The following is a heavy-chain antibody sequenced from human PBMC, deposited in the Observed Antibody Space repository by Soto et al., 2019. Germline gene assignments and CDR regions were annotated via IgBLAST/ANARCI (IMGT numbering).Heavy chain of an antibody. CDR1: GGTFSSYA. D-gene: IGHD2-15*01. Sequence: GASVKVSCKASGGTFSSYAMNWVRQAPGQGLEWMGGIIPIFGTANYAQKFQGRVTITADESTSTAYMELSSLRSEDTAVYYCARGSGGSSYYYYGMDVWGQGTTVTVSS. CDR3: ARGSGGSSYYYYGMDV. CDR2: IIPIFGTA. J-gene: IGHJ6*02. V-gene: IGHV1-69*13.